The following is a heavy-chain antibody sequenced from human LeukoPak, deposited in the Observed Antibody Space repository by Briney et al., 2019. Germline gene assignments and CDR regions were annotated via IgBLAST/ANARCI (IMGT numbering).Heavy chain of an antibody. CDR2: VSSDGINK. D-gene: IGHD4-17*01. Sequence: GRSLSLSCAASGFTFNEYAIHWVRQAPGKGLEWVAVVSSDGINKYYADSVKGRFTISRDNSKNTLYLQMNSLRPEDTAVYYCAREKDYGDYIDFWGREPWSPSLQ. CDR3: AREKDYGDYIDF. J-gene: IGHJ4*02. V-gene: IGHV3-30-3*01. CDR1: GFTFNEYA.